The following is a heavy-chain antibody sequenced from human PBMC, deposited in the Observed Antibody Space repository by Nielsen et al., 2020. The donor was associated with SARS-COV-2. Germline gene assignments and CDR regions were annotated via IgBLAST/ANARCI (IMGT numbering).Heavy chain of an antibody. V-gene: IGHV3-23*01. Sequence: VRQAPGKGLEWVSGISGSGGSTFYADSVRGRFTISRDNSKNTLYLQMSSLRAEDTAVYYCARDLGSVAVAGTNYYGMDVWGQGTTVTVSS. D-gene: IGHD6-19*01. CDR2: ISGSGGST. J-gene: IGHJ6*02. CDR3: ARDLGSVAVAGTNYYGMDV.